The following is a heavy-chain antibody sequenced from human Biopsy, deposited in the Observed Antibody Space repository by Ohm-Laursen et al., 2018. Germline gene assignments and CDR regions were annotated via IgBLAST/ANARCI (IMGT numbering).Heavy chain of an antibody. CDR3: TKNTQWEGSGYLDAFHI. CDR2: ISWSSDSI. CDR1: GFRFDNTG. D-gene: IGHD3-22*01. Sequence: SLRLSCTASGFRFDNTGMHWVRQGPGKVLEWVAGISWSSDSITYAKSVTGRFTISRDNGENSLYLQMNSLRPEDTALYYCTKNTQWEGSGYLDAFHIWGHGAMVTVPS. V-gene: IGHV3-9*01. J-gene: IGHJ3*02.